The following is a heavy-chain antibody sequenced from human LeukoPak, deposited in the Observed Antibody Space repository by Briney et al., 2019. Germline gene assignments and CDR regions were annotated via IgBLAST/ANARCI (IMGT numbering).Heavy chain of an antibody. Sequence: SETLSLTCAAYGGSFSGYYWSWIRQPPGKGLEWIGEINHSGSTIYNPSLKSRVTISVDTSKNQFSLKLSSVTAADTAVYYCARAKGDSSGYYYGYWFDPWAREPWSPSPQ. CDR1: GGSFSGYY. CDR3: ARAKGDSSGYYYGYWFDP. V-gene: IGHV4-34*01. J-gene: IGHJ5*02. D-gene: IGHD3-22*01. CDR2: INHSGST.